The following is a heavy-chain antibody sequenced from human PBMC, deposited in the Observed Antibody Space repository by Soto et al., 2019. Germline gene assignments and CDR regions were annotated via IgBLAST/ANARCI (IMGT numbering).Heavy chain of an antibody. V-gene: IGHV3-23*01. CDR3: AKSSTYYDFWSGSPVDY. J-gene: IGHJ4*02. CDR2: ISGSGGST. D-gene: IGHD3-3*01. CDR1: GFTLSSYA. Sequence: VGSLRLSCAASGFTLSSYAMSWVRQAPGKGLEWVSAISGSGGSTYYADSVKGRFTISRDNSKNTLYLQMNSLRAEDTAVYYCAKSSTYYDFWSGSPVDYWGQGTLVTVSS.